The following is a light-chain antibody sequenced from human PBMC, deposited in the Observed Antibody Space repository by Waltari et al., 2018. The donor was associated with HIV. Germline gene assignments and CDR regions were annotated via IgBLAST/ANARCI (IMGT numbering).Light chain of an antibody. CDR3: QSFDSSLNAYV. V-gene: IGLV1-40*01. Sequence: QSVLTQAPSVSGAPGQRVTIPCTGSSSNIGANFEVHCYQLLPASSPKLLIFAQSKRPSGVPYRFSGAKSGTSASLAITGLQPEDEAEYYCQSFDSSLNAYVFGTGTTVIVL. CDR1: SSNIGANFE. CDR2: AQS. J-gene: IGLJ1*01.